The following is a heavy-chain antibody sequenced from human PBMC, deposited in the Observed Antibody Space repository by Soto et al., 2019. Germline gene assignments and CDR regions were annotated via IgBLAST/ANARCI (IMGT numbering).Heavy chain of an antibody. V-gene: IGHV3-7*01. D-gene: IGHD3-16*01. CDR2: IRQGGNEK. Sequence: EVQLVESGGGLVQPGGSLRLSYTASGFMFSTYLMSWVRLAPGKGLEWVANIRQGGNEKFYVDSVKGRFTISRDNAKKSLYLQMNSLRAEDTAVYYCVGALTYEVPYYYYGMDVWGQGTTVTVSS. CDR3: VGALTYEVPYYYYGMDV. J-gene: IGHJ6*02. CDR1: GFMFSTYL.